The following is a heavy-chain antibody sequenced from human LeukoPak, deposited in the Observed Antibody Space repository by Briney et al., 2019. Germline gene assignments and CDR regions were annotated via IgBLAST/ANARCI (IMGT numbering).Heavy chain of an antibody. CDR1: GGSIRRSHW. CDR2: IYNSGST. CDR3: ARVTYDNWFDP. Sequence: PSGTLSLTCAVSGGSIRRSHWWSWVRQPPGKGLGWVAEIYNSGSTNYNPSLKSRLNISEDKSKNQSSLKLSSVTAADTAVYYCARVTYDNWFDPWGQGTLVTVSS. J-gene: IGHJ5*02. V-gene: IGHV4-4*02.